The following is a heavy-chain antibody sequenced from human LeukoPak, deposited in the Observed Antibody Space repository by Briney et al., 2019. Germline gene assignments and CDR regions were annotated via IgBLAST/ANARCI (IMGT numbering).Heavy chain of an antibody. V-gene: IGHV4-59*01. CDR1: GGSISSYY. J-gene: IGHJ4*02. D-gene: IGHD2-2*01. CDR2: IYYSGST. CDR3: ARTPRAGLVPAAIFDY. Sequence: TPSETLSLTCTVSGGSISSYYWGWIRQPPGKGLEWIGYIYYSGSTNYNPSLKSRVTISVDTSKNQFSLKLSSVTAADTAVYYCARTPRAGLVPAAIFDYWGQGTLVTVSS.